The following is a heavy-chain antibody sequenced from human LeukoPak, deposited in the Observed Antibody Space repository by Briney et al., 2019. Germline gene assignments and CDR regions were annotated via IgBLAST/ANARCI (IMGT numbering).Heavy chain of an antibody. Sequence: ASGKVSCKASGYTFTSYGISWVRQAPGQGLEWMGWISASNGNTHYAQRLQGRVTMTTDTSTSTANMELRSLRSDDTAVYYCARDFGVVILGGRVDPWGQGTLVTVSS. J-gene: IGHJ5*02. CDR2: ISASNGNT. CDR1: GYTFTSYG. CDR3: ARDFGVVILGGRVDP. D-gene: IGHD3-3*01. V-gene: IGHV1-18*01.